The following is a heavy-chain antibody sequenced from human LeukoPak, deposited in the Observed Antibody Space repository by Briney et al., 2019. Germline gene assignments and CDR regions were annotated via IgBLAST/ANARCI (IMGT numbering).Heavy chain of an antibody. CDR2: IYYSGST. J-gene: IGHJ5*02. CDR1: GGSISSSSYY. Sequence: KPSETLSLTCTVSGGSISSSSYYWGWIRQPPGKGLKWIGSIYYSGSTYYNPSLKSRVTISVDTSKNQFSLKLSSVTAADTAVYYCAGDQPVDAIWFGETNWFDPWGQGTLVTVSS. D-gene: IGHD3-10*01. V-gene: IGHV4-39*07. CDR3: AGDQPVDAIWFGETNWFDP.